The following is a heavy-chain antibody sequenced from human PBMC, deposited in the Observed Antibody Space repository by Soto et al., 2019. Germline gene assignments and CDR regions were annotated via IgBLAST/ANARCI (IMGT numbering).Heavy chain of an antibody. CDR2: IYYSGSA. D-gene: IGHD3-16*01. J-gene: IGHJ4*02. V-gene: IGHV4-39*02. CDR3: ARDSYASFGGNDY. CDR1: GGSISSSSYY. Sequence: SETLSLTCTVSGGSISSSSYYWGWIRQPPGKGLEWIGSIYYSGSAYYNPSLKSRVTISVDTSKNQFSLKLSSVTAADTAVYYCARDSYASFGGNDYWGQGTLVTVSS.